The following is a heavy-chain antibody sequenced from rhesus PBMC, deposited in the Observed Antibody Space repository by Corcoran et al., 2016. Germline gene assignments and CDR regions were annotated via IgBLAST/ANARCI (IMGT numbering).Heavy chain of an antibody. CDR1: GASDSPHF. CDR3: ARDDTVADD. V-gene: IGHV4-80*01. J-gene: IGHJ4*01. CDR2: IQESGGA. D-gene: IGHD4-23*01. Sequence: VQLQESGPGLVKPSETLSLTCAVSGASDSPHFWSWLSQSPGKGLEWMGEIQESGGANYNPRLQGRMSISIDVPKTEISLRLRAVTVADTAVYYCARDDTVADDWGQGLMVTVSS.